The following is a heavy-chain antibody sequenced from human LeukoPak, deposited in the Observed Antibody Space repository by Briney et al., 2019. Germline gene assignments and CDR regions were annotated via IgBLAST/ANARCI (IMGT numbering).Heavy chain of an antibody. CDR3: ARGRSITLLRGVAMSDGFDI. V-gene: IGHV3-21*06. CDR2: TDTSGRYV. CDR1: GFTFSNYG. D-gene: IGHD3-10*01. Sequence: PGGSLRLSCAASGFTFSNYGMNWVRQAPGKGLEWVSFTDTSGRYVYYGDSVKGRFTISRDNAKNLLFLQTNGLRAEDTALYYCARGRSITLLRGVAMSDGFDIWGQGAMVAVSS. J-gene: IGHJ3*02.